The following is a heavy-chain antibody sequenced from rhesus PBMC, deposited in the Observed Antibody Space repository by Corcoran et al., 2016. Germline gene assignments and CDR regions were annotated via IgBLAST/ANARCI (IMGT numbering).Heavy chain of an antibody. Sequence: QVPLQESGPGVVKPSETLSLPCPVSGGPIREISPWLWCRRPPGRRLEWIGNSFGSSKRTNYNPSLKSRVTSSKDTSKNQFSLKLSSVTAADTAVYYCARGGAGTTLGGLDSWGQGVVVTVSS. CDR3: ARGGAGTTLGGLDS. V-gene: IGHV4S10*01. CDR2: SFGSSKRT. D-gene: IGHD1-20*01. CDR1: GGPIREISP. J-gene: IGHJ6*01.